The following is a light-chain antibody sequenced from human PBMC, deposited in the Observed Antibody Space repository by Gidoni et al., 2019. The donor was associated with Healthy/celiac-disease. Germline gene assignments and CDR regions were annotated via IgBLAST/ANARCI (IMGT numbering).Light chain of an antibody. CDR3: QQSYSTPPT. J-gene: IGKJ2*01. CDR1: QSISSY. Sequence: DIQMTQSPSSLSASVGDRVTITCRASQSISSYLNWYQQKPGKAPKLLIYAASSLQSGVPSRFSGSGSGTDFTLTISSLQPEDFATYYGQQSYSTPPTFGQGTKLEIK. V-gene: IGKV1-39*01. CDR2: AAS.